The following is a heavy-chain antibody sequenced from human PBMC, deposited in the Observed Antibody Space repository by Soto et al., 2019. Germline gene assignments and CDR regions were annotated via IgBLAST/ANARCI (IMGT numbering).Heavy chain of an antibody. CDR1: GFTVSSNY. D-gene: IGHD2-15*01. J-gene: IGHJ4*02. CDR3: ARDYCSGGNCYSNY. Sequence: PGGSLRLSCAASGFTVSSNYMSWVRQAPGKGLEWVSVIYSGGNTYYADSVKGRFTISRDNSKNTLYLQMNSLRAEDTAVYYCARDYCSGGNCYSNYWGQGTLVTVSS. CDR2: IYSGGNT. V-gene: IGHV3-53*01.